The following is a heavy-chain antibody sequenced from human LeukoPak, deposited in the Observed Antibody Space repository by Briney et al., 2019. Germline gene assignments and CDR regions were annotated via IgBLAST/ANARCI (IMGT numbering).Heavy chain of an antibody. V-gene: IGHV1-18*01. J-gene: IGHJ4*02. CDR2: ISAYNGNT. Sequence: ASVTVSFTASGYTFTIYGISWVRQAPGQGLEWMGWISAYNGNTNYAQKLQGRVTMTTDTSTSTAYMELRSLRSDDTAVHYCARESGSAAAVDYWGQGTLVTVSS. CDR3: ARESGSAAAVDY. D-gene: IGHD6-13*01. CDR1: GYTFTIYG.